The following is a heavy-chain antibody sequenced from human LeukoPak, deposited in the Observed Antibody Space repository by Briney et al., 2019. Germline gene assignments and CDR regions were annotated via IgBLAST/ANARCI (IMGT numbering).Heavy chain of an antibody. CDR1: GFTFSDYN. J-gene: IGHJ4*01. D-gene: IGHD6-19*01. CDR3: VRDNLENQWLERSY. V-gene: IGHV3-48*01. Sequence: GGSLRLSCAASGFTFSDYNMNWVRQAPGKGPEWVSQISATSTTIKYADFVKGRFTISRDNAKNSLNLQMNSLRADDTAVYYCVRDNLENQWLERSYWGHGALVTVSS. CDR2: ISATSTTI.